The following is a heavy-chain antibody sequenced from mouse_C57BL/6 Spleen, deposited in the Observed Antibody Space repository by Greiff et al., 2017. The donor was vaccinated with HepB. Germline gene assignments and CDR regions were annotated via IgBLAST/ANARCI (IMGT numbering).Heavy chain of an antibody. Sequence: QVQLQQPGAELVKPGASVKLSCKASGYTFTSYWMHWVKQRPGQGLEWIGRIHPNSGSTNYNEKFKSKATLTVDKSSSTAYMQLSSLTSEDSAVYYCARGGLGYGSCYYAMDYWGKGTSVTVS. CDR1: GYTFTSYW. D-gene: IGHD1-1*01. CDR3: ARGGLGYGSCYYAMDY. J-gene: IGHJ4*01. CDR2: IHPNSGST. V-gene: IGHV1-64*01.